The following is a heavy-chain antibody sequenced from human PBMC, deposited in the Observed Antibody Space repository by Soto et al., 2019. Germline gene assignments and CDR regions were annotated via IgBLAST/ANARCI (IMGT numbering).Heavy chain of an antibody. J-gene: IGHJ4*02. Sequence: SETLSLTCAVSSGSISSSNWWSWVRQPPGKGLEWIGEIYHSGSTNYNPSLKSRVTISVDKSKNQFSLKLRSVTAADTAVYYCAREGDYGIIDYWGQGTLVTVSS. CDR2: IYHSGST. CDR3: AREGDYGIIDY. V-gene: IGHV4-4*02. D-gene: IGHD4-17*01. CDR1: SGSISSSNW.